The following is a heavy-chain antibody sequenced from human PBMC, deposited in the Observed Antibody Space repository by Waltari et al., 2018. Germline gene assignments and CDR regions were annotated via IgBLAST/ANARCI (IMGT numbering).Heavy chain of an antibody. Sequence: EVQLVESGGGLVQPGGSLRLSCAASGFTFSSYAMHWVRQAPGKGLEYVSAISSNGGSTYYANSVKGRFTISRDNSKNTLYLQMGSLRAEDMAVYYCARAHQRYSSGWYGYRTPWYAFDIWGQGTMVTVSS. CDR2: ISSNGGST. CDR3: ARAHQRYSSGWYGYRTPWYAFDI. V-gene: IGHV3-64*01. CDR1: GFTFSSYA. D-gene: IGHD6-19*01. J-gene: IGHJ3*02.